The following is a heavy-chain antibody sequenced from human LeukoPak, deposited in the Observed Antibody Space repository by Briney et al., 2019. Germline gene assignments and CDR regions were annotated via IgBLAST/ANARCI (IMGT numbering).Heavy chain of an antibody. CDR1: GFTFSNYW. Sequence: GGSLRLSCAASGFTFSNYWMSWVRQGPGEGLEWVANINQRGSEKYYVDSVKGRFTISRDNAKNSLDLQMNSLRVEDTAIYYCARLVVPPGNRGWYHEYWGQGTLVTVSS. D-gene: IGHD2-2*01. CDR2: INQRGSEK. V-gene: IGHV3-7*03. J-gene: IGHJ4*02. CDR3: ARLVVPPGNRGWYHEY.